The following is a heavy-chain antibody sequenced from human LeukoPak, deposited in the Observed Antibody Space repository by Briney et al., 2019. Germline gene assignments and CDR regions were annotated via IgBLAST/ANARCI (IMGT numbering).Heavy chain of an antibody. D-gene: IGHD5-18*01. Sequence: ASVKVSCKASGYTFTSYGISWVRQAPGQGLEWMGWISAYNGNTNYAQKLQGRVTMTTDTSTSTAYMELRSLRSDDTAVYYCASGLTAMVNDAFDIWGQGTMVTVSS. CDR3: ASGLTAMVNDAFDI. J-gene: IGHJ3*02. V-gene: IGHV1-18*04. CDR1: GYTFTSYG. CDR2: ISAYNGNT.